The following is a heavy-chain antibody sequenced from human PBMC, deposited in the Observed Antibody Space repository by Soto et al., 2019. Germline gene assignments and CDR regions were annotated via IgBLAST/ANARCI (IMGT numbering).Heavy chain of an antibody. V-gene: IGHV4-4*07. CDR3: ASPSYDSSGYSDY. D-gene: IGHD3-22*01. CDR2: IFSSGST. Sequence: PSETLSLTCTVSGGSITDYSWVWIRQPAGKGLEWMGRIFSSGSTNYNPSLKGRITMSLDTSKNQFSLKLSSVTAADTAVYYCASPSYDSSGYSDYWGQGTLVTVSS. CDR1: GGSITDYS. J-gene: IGHJ4*02.